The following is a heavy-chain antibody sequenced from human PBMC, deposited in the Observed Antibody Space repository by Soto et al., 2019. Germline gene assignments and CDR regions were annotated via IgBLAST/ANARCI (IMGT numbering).Heavy chain of an antibody. CDR3: AKDQWRIVGTGHAFDI. Sequence: EVQLLESGGGLVQPGGSLRLSCAASGFTFSSYAMSWVRQAPGKGLEWVSAISGSGGSTYYADSVKGRFTISRDNSKNTLYLQMNSLRAEDTAVYYCAKDQWRIVGTGHAFDIWGQGTMVTVSS. J-gene: IGHJ3*02. CDR1: GFTFSSYA. D-gene: IGHD6-19*01. CDR2: ISGSGGST. V-gene: IGHV3-23*01.